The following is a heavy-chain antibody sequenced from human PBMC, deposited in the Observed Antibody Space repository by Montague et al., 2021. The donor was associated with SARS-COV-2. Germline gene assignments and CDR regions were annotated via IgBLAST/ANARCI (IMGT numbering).Heavy chain of an antibody. CDR2: INHSGSA. Sequence: SETLSLTCAVYGGSFSGYYWSWIRQPPGKGLEWIGKINHSGSANYNPSLKSRVTISVDTSKNQFSLKLSSVTAADTAVYYCARVRYYGSGTSLGMDVWGQGTTVTVSS. V-gene: IGHV4-34*01. D-gene: IGHD3-10*01. CDR3: ARVRYYGSGTSLGMDV. CDR1: GGSFSGYY. J-gene: IGHJ6*02.